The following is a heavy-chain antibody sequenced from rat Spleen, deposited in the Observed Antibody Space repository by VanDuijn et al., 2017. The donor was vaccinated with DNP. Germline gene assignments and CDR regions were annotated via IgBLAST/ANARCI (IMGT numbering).Heavy chain of an antibody. V-gene: IGHV5-25*01. CDR2: ISPSGGST. CDR1: GFTFSNYD. J-gene: IGHJ3*01. D-gene: IGHD5-1*01. Sequence: EVQLVESGGGLVQPGRSLKLSCAASGFTFSNYDMAWVRQAPTKGLEWVASISPSGGSTYYRDSVKGRFTVFRDNAKGTLYLQMDSLRSEDTATYFCPRLGERLFDYWGQGTLVTVSS. CDR3: PRLGERLFDY.